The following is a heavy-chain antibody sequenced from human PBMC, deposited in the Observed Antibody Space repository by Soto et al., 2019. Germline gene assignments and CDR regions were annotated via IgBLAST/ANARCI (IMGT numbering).Heavy chain of an antibody. CDR2: IYYSGST. D-gene: IGHD5-18*01. V-gene: IGHV4-31*03. CDR3: ATWGDTATFDY. CDR1: GGSFSSGGYY. Sequence: SETLSLTCTVSGGSFSSGGYYWSWIRQHPGKGLEWIGYIYYSGSTYYNPSLKSRVTISVDTSKNQFSLKLSSVTAADTAVYYCATWGDTATFDYWGQGTLVTVSS. J-gene: IGHJ4*02.